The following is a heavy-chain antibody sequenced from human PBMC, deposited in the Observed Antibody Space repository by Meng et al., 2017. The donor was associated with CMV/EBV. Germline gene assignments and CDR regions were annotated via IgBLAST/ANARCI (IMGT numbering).Heavy chain of an antibody. Sequence: SVKVSCKASGGTFSTYTFGWVRQAPGQGLEWVGRVIPILGMTNYAEKFQGRVTIIADESTTTVYMELSSLTSDDTAVYYCARDIRYDQNWFDPWGQGTLVTVSS. J-gene: IGHJ5*02. CDR1: GGTFSTYT. V-gene: IGHV1-69*04. D-gene: IGHD1-1*01. CDR2: VIPILGMT. CDR3: ARDIRYDQNWFDP.